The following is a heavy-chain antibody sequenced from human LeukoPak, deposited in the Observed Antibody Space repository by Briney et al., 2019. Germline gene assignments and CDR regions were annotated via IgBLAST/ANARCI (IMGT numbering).Heavy chain of an antibody. CDR1: GGSISSYF. D-gene: IGHD6-19*01. CDR2: ISYSGST. CDR3: ARGSGYSSGWYLSAFDI. J-gene: IGHJ3*02. V-gene: IGHV4-59*12. Sequence: SETLSLTCTVSGGSISSYFWSWFRQPPGKGLEWIGYISYSGSTNYNPSLKSRITISLDTSKNQFSLKLSSVTAADTAVYYCARGSGYSSGWYLSAFDIWGQGTMVTVSS.